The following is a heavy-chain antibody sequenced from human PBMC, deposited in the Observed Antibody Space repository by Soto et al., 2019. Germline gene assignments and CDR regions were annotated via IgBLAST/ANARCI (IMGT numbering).Heavy chain of an antibody. J-gene: IGHJ5*02. Sequence: SETLSLTCAVSGYSISSGYYWGWIRQPPGKGLEWIGSIYHSGSTYYNPPLKSRVTISVDTSKNQFSLKLSSVTAADTAVYYCALHIQWLDEYNWLDPWGQGTLVTVSS. CDR1: GYSISSGYY. D-gene: IGHD6-19*01. V-gene: IGHV4-38-2*01. CDR2: IYHSGST. CDR3: ALHIQWLDEYNWLDP.